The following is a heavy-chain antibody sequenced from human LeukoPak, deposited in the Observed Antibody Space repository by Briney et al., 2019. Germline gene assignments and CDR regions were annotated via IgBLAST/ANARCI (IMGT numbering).Heavy chain of an antibody. CDR1: GGSISSSSHS. CDR2: IYYSGST. J-gene: IGHJ4*02. V-gene: IGHV4-39*01. D-gene: IGHD3-10*02. CDR3: ARMFGEHFDY. Sequence: SETLSLTCSVSGGSISSSSHSWGWIRQSPGKGLEWIGSIYYSGSTFYNPSLKSRVTISVDRSKNQFSLKLSSVTAADTAVYYCARMFGEHFDYWGQGTLVTVSS.